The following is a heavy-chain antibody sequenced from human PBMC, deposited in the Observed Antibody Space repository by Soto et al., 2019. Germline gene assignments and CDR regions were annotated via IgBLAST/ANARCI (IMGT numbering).Heavy chain of an antibody. Sequence: SVKVSCKASGGTFSSYAISWVRQAPGQGLEWMGGIIPIFGTANYAQRFQGRVTITADESTSTAYMELSSLRSEDTAVYYCARGGYNWNYGPYYYYGMDVWGQGTTVTVS. J-gene: IGHJ6*02. CDR1: GGTFSSYA. CDR2: IIPIFGTA. CDR3: ARGGYNWNYGPYYYYGMDV. V-gene: IGHV1-69*13. D-gene: IGHD1-7*01.